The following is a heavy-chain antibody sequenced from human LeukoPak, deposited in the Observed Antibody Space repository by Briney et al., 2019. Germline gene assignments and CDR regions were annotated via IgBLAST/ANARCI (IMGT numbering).Heavy chain of an antibody. D-gene: IGHD3-3*01. Sequence: GGSLRLSCAASGFTLSGNDMHWVRKVTGKGLEWVSGIIIAGDTYYPDSVKGRFSISRENAKNSLYLQMNSLRAEDTAVYYCAGGRHISGYYSTFFDYWGQGALVTVSS. CDR2: IIIAGDT. V-gene: IGHV3-13*01. CDR1: GFTLSGND. J-gene: IGHJ4*02. CDR3: AGGRHISGYYSTFFDY.